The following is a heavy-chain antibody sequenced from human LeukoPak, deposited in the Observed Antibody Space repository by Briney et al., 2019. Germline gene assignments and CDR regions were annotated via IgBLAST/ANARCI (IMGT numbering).Heavy chain of an antibody. CDR3: ASLFRGGSGSFRAAFDI. Sequence: GDSLKISCKGSGYNFATYWIGWVRQMPGKGLEWMGIIYPVDSDTRYSPTFQGQVTISADKSISTAYLQWSSLKASDTAMYYCASLFRGGSGSFRAAFDIWGQGTMVTVSS. J-gene: IGHJ3*02. D-gene: IGHD3-10*01. CDR2: IYPVDSDT. CDR1: GYNFATYW. V-gene: IGHV5-51*01.